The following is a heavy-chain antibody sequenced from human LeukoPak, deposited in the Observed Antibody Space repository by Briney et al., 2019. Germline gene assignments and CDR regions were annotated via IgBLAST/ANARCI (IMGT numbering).Heavy chain of an antibody. CDR3: AREAEKFVGYASSGYYPRNYWYFDL. V-gene: IGHV4-39*07. Sequence: PSETLSLTCSVSGGSISSSSYYWGWIRQPPGKGLEWVGTIYYSGSSSYNPSLKSRVTMSVDTSKNQFSLKLTSVTAADTAVYYCAREAEKFVGYASSGYYPRNYWYFDLWGRGTLVIVSS. CDR2: IYYSGSS. CDR1: GGSISSSSYY. J-gene: IGHJ2*01. D-gene: IGHD3-22*01.